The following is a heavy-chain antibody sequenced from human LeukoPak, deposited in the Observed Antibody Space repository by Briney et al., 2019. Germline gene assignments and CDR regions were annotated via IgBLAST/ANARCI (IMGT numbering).Heavy chain of an antibody. D-gene: IGHD3-9*01. Sequence: PSETLSLTCTVSGGSISSSSYYWGWIRQPPGKGLEWTGSIYYSGSIYYNPSLKSRVTISVDTSKNQFSLKLSSVTAADTAVYYCAREAPLSVNYDILTGYYKVCAFDIWGQGTMVTVSS. CDR2: IYYSGSI. J-gene: IGHJ3*02. V-gene: IGHV4-39*07. CDR3: AREAPLSVNYDILTGYYKVCAFDI. CDR1: GGSISSSSYY.